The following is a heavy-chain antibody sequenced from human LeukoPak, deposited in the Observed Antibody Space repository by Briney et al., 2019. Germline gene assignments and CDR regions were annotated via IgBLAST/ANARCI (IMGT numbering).Heavy chain of an antibody. Sequence: PGGSLRLSCAASGFTFSTYSMNWVRQAPGKGLEWVSSISGSSSYIYYADSVKGRFTISRDNSKNTLYLQMNSLRSDDTALYYCAKDQWLVLNYWGQGTLVTVSS. CDR2: ISGSSSYI. J-gene: IGHJ4*02. CDR3: AKDQWLVLNY. CDR1: GFTFSTYS. V-gene: IGHV3-21*01. D-gene: IGHD6-19*01.